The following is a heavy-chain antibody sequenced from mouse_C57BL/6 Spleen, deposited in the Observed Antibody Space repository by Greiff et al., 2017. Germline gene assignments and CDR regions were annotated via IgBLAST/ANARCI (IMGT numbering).Heavy chain of an antibody. V-gene: IGHV1-69*01. Sequence: QVQLQQPGAELVMPGASVKLSCKASGYTFTSYWMHWVKQRPGQGLEWIGEIDPSDSYTNYNQKFKGKSTLTVDKSSSTAYMQLSSLTSEDSAVYYCARGTGQALYAMDYWGQGTSVTVSS. CDR1: GYTFTSYW. CDR2: IDPSDSYT. D-gene: IGHD3-2*02. CDR3: ARGTGQALYAMDY. J-gene: IGHJ4*01.